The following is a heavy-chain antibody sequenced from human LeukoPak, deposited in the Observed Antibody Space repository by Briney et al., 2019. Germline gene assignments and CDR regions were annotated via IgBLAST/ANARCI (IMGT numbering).Heavy chain of an antibody. Sequence: PGGSLRLSCAASGFTFSSYSMNWVRQAPGKGLEWVSAIGGSGSSTFYADSVKGRFTVSRDNSKNTLYLQMSSLRAEDTAVYYCAKSRLTPHPWGQGTLVTVSS. V-gene: IGHV3-23*01. CDR1: GFTFSSYS. CDR2: IGGSGSST. CDR3: AKSRLTPHP. D-gene: IGHD1-14*01. J-gene: IGHJ5*02.